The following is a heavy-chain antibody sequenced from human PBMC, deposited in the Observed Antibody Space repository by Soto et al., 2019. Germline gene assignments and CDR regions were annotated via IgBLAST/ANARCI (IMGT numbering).Heavy chain of an antibody. CDR3: ARSFLHRLSSSWYGEDAFDI. D-gene: IGHD6-13*01. CDR1: GGSISSGGYY. V-gene: IGHV4-31*03. J-gene: IGHJ3*02. CDR2: IYYSGST. Sequence: QVQLQESGPGLVKPSQTLSLTCTVSGGSISSGGYYWSWIRQHPGKGLEWIGYIYYSGSTYYNPSLKSRVTISVDTSKNQFSLKLSSVTAADTAVYYCARSFLHRLSSSWYGEDAFDIWGQGTMVTVSS.